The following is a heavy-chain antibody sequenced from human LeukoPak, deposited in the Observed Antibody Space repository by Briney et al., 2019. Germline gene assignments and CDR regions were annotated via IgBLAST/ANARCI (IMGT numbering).Heavy chain of an antibody. V-gene: IGHV3-30*18. CDR2: ISYDGSNK. Sequence: PGRSLRLSCAASGFTFSSYGMHWVRQAPGKGLEWVAVISYDGSNKYYADSVKGRFTISRDNSKNTLYLQMNSLRAEDTAVYYCAKDRGMGDFDYWGQGTLVTVSS. CDR3: AKDRGMGDFDY. D-gene: IGHD1-26*01. J-gene: IGHJ4*02. CDR1: GFTFSSYG.